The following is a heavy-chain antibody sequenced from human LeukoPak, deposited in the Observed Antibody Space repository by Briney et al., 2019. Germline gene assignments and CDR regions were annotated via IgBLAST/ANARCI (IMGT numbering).Heavy chain of an antibody. CDR1: GGSFSGYY. D-gene: IGHD6-13*01. CDR2: INHSGST. J-gene: IGHJ6*02. CDR3: ARGIAAAGWLPYYYYGMDV. V-gene: IGHV4-34*01. Sequence: SETLSLTCAVYGGSFSGYYWSWIRQAPGKGLEWIGEINHSGSTNYNPSLKSRVTISVDTSKNQFSLKLSSVTAADTAVYYCARGIAAAGWLPYYYYGMDVWGQGTTVTVSS.